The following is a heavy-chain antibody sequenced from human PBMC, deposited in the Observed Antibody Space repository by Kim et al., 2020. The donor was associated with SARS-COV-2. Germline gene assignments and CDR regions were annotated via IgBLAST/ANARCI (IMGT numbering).Heavy chain of an antibody. CDR1: GGSFSGYY. Sequence: SETLSLTCAVYGGSFSGYYWSWIRQPPGKGLEWIGEINHSGSTNYNPSLKSRVTISVDTSKNQFSLKLSSVTAADTAVYYCARGPSYDFWSYWGQGTLVTVSS. CDR2: INHSGST. J-gene: IGHJ4*02. V-gene: IGHV4-34*01. D-gene: IGHD3-3*01. CDR3: ARGPSYDFWSY.